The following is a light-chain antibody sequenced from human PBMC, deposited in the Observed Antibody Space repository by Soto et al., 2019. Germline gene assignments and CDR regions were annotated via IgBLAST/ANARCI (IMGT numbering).Light chain of an antibody. Sequence: QSALTQPASVSGSPGQSITISCTGTSSDVGGYNYVSWCQQHPGKAPKLMIYDVSNRPSGVSNRFSGSKSGNTASLTISGLQAEDEADYYCSSYTSSSTYVFGTGTRSPS. V-gene: IGLV2-14*01. CDR2: DVS. CDR3: SSYTSSSTYV. CDR1: SSDVGGYNY. J-gene: IGLJ1*01.